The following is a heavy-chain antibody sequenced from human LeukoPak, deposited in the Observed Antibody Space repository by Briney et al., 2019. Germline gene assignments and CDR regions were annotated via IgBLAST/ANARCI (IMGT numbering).Heavy chain of an antibody. CDR2: ISGDGTAR. CDR1: GFTSSSYW. J-gene: IGHJ5*02. D-gene: IGHD3-10*01. Sequence: GGSLRLSCAASGFTSSSYWMHWVRHVPGKGLVWVSRISGDGTARNYADSVKGRFTISRDDAKNTVDLQMNSLRGEDTAVYYCVRGRGSYGWFDPRGQGTLVTVSS. V-gene: IGHV3-74*01. CDR3: VRGRGSYGWFDP.